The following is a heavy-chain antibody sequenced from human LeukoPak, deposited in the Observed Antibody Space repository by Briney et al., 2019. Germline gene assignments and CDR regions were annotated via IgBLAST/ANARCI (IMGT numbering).Heavy chain of an antibody. CDR3: AKDGGVRSGWSNPYFDY. CDR1: GFTFSDYY. CDR2: ISSSYT. V-gene: IGHV3-11*06. J-gene: IGHJ4*02. Sequence: GGSLRLSCAASGFTFSDYYMSWIRQAPGKGLEWVSYISSSYTNYADSVKGRFTISRDNAKNSLYLQMNSLRPEDTAVYYCAKDGGVRSGWSNPYFDYWGQGTLVAVSS. D-gene: IGHD6-19*01.